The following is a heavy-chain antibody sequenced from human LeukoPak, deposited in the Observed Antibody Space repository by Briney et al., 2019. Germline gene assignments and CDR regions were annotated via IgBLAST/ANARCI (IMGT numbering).Heavy chain of an antibody. CDR2: ISGSGDKP. Sequence: GGSLRLSCAASGFTFSTYAMSWVRQAPGQGLEWVSSISGSGDKPYYADSVKGRFTISRDNSKNTLYLQMNSLRAEDTAVYYCAKRANNDAFDIWGQGTMVTVSS. D-gene: IGHD4/OR15-4a*01. CDR1: GFTFSTYA. V-gene: IGHV3-23*01. J-gene: IGHJ3*02. CDR3: AKRANNDAFDI.